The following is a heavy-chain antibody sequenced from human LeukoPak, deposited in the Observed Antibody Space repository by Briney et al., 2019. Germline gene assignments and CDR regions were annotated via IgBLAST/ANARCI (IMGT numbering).Heavy chain of an antibody. D-gene: IGHD3-10*01. CDR1: GFTFSSYA. V-gene: IGHV3-23*01. Sequence: PGGSLRLSCAASGFTFSSYAMSWVRQAPGKGLEWVSAISGSGGSTYYADSVKGRFTISRDNSKNTLYLQMNSLRAEDTAVYYCAKFTLAYYGSGTHFDYCGQGTLVTVSS. CDR3: AKFTLAYYGSGTHFDY. J-gene: IGHJ4*02. CDR2: ISGSGGST.